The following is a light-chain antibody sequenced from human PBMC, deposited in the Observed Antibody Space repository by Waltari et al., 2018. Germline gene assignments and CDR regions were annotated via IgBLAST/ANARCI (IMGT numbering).Light chain of an antibody. CDR1: ALPTKY. V-gene: IGLV3-10*01. CDR3: YSTDSNNNYEV. Sequence: SYELTQPPSVSVSPGQTARITCSGDALPTKYAYGYQQKSGQAPVLVNYEDSKLPSGIPERFSGSSSGTMAALTISGAQVEDEADYYCYSTDSNNNYEVFGGGTKLTVL. CDR2: EDS. J-gene: IGLJ2*01.